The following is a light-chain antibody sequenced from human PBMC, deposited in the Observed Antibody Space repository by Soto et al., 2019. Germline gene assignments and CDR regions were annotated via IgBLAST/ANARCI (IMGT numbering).Light chain of an antibody. CDR1: QSVTSN. CDR3: QQYNNWPFS. CDR2: GVS. V-gene: IGKV3-15*01. J-gene: IGKJ5*01. Sequence: EIVMTQSPATLSVSPGERATLSCRASQSVTSNLAWYQQKPGQAPRLLMYGVSTRATGIPARFGGSGSATEFTLTISSLQSEDFAVYFCQQYNNWPFSFGQGTRLEIK.